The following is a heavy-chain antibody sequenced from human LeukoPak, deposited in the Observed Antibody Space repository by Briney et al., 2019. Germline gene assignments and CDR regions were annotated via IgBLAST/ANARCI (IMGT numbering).Heavy chain of an antibody. CDR3: ARRPVWYGMDV. V-gene: IGHV4-59*08. D-gene: IGHD5/OR15-5a*01. Sequence: SEPMSLTCTVAGGSISSDYWSWIRQPPGKGLEWIGFIFYRGSSSYNPTLKSRVTISVDTSKNQFSLKLSSVTAADTAVYYCARRPVWYGMDVWGQGTTVTVSS. CDR2: IFYRGSS. CDR1: GGSISSDY. J-gene: IGHJ6*02.